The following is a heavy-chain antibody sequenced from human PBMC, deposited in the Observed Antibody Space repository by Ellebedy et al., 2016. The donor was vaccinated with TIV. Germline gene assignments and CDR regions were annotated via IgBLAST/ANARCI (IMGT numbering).Heavy chain of an antibody. D-gene: IGHD5-18*01. CDR2: IWYDGSNK. Sequence: GGSLRLSCAASGFTFSSYGMHWVRQAPGKGLEWVAVIWYDGSNKYYADSVKGRFTISRDNSKNTLYLQMNSLRAEDTAVYYCARDRPPSRYSYGNNPPDDAFDIWGQGTMVTVSS. CDR1: GFTFSSYG. J-gene: IGHJ3*02. V-gene: IGHV3-33*01. CDR3: ARDRPPSRYSYGNNPPDDAFDI.